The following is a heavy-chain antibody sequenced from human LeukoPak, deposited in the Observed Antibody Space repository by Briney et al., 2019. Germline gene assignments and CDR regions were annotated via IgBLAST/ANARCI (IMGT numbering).Heavy chain of an antibody. J-gene: IGHJ4*02. CDR2: ISYDGSNK. CDR1: GFTFSSYG. Sequence: SGRSLRLSCAASGFTFSSYGMHWVRQAPGKGLEWVAAISYDGSNKYYADSVKGRFTISRDNSKNTLYLQMNSLRAEDTAVYYCIRLQYIARWGQGTLVTVSS. D-gene: IGHD4-11*01. V-gene: IGHV3-30*03. CDR3: IRLQYIAR.